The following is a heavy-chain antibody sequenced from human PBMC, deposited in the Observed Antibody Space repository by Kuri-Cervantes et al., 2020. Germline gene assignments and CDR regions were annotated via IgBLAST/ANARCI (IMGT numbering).Heavy chain of an antibody. V-gene: IGHV4-4*02. Sequence: SETLSLTCAVSGGSISSSNWWSWVRQPPGKGLEWIGNIFYSGSTYYNPSLKSRLIISVDTSKNQFSLRLSSVTAADTAVYYCARGSGSYYEARYYFDYWGQGTLVTVSS. CDR2: IFYSGST. D-gene: IGHD1-26*01. CDR1: GGSISSSNW. J-gene: IGHJ4*02. CDR3: ARGSGSYYEARYYFDY.